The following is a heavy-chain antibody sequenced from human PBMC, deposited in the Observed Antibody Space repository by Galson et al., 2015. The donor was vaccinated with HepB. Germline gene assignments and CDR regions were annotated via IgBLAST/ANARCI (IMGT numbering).Heavy chain of an antibody. V-gene: IGHV1-24*01. CDR2: FDPEDGET. D-gene: IGHD5-12*01. J-gene: IGHJ4*02. CDR3: ATDQLRSSGYDTGACGY. CDR1: GYTLTELS. Sequence: SVKVSCKVSGYTLTELSMHWVRQAPGKGLEWMGGFDPEDGETIYAQKFQGRVTMTEDTSTDTAYMELSSLRSEDTAVYYCATDQLRSSGYDTGACGYCGQGTLVTVSS.